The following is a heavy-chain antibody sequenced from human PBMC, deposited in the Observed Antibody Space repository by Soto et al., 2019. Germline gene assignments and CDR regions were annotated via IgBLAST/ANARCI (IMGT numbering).Heavy chain of an antibody. J-gene: IGHJ2*01. Sequence: ASVKVSCKASGYTFTGYYMHWVRQAPGQGLEWMGWINPNSGGTNYAQKFQGWVTMTRDTSISTAYMELSRLRSDDTAVYYCARSATVTTLWYFDLWGRGTLVTVS. CDR3: ARSATVTTLWYFDL. D-gene: IGHD4-17*01. V-gene: IGHV1-2*04. CDR2: INPNSGGT. CDR1: GYTFTGYY.